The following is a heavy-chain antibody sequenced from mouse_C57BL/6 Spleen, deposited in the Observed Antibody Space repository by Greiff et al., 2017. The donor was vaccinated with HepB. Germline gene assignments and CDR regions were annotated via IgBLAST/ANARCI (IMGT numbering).Heavy chain of an antibody. CDR3: ARHSITTVVRAMDY. V-gene: IGHV5-6*01. CDR1: GFTFSSYG. CDR2: ISSGGSYT. J-gene: IGHJ4*01. Sequence: EVHLVESGGDLVKPGGSLKLSCAASGFTFSSYGMSWVRQTPDKRLEWVATISSGGSYTYYPDSVKGRFTISRDNAKNTLYLQMSSLKSEDTAMYYCARHSITTVVRAMDYWGQGTSVTVSS. D-gene: IGHD1-1*01.